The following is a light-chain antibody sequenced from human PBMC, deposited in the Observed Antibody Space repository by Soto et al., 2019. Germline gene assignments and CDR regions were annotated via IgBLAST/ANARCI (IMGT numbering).Light chain of an antibody. Sequence: DIQMTQSPSSLSASVGDRVTITCRASRNVDNNVNWYQQKPGKAPNLLIYGSSTLYGGVPSRFSGSVSGTAFTLTVSSLHPEDFAVYFCQQSYSSPWTFGLGTKVEI. CDR2: GSS. J-gene: IGKJ1*01. CDR3: QQSYSSPWT. V-gene: IGKV1-39*01. CDR1: RNVDNN.